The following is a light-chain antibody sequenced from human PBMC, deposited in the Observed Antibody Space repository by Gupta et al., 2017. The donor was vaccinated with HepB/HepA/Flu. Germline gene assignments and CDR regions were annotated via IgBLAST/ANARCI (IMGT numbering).Light chain of an antibody. CDR3: QAEDSSNVV. J-gene: IGLJ2*01. CDR1: SGSMASKY. CDR2: EDN. V-gene: IGLV6-57*02. Sequence: FLLPQPHSESVSPGQAVPISCTGSSGSMASKYVRWYQQRPGRAPNNVIYEDNQRLSGVPDRFSGSIESSTNSASLTIAGVKAEDEDDYYCQAEDSSNVVFGGGTKLTVL.